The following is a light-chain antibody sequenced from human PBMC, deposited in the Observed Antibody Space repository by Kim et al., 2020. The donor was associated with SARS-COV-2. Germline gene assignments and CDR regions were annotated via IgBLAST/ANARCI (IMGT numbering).Light chain of an antibody. CDR2: DAS. Sequence: FFPEETAALSCGASQSFGCNLAWYHHKLGQAPRLLIYDASIRASGVPDRFSGSGSGTDFTLTISSLESEDFAIYYGQQRSNWPRYSFGQGTKLEI. J-gene: IGKJ2*03. CDR1: QSFGCN. CDR3: QQRSNWPRYS. V-gene: IGKV3-11*01.